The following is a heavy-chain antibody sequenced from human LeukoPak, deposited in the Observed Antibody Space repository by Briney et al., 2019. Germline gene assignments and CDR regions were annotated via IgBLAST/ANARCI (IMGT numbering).Heavy chain of an antibody. D-gene: IGHD3-3*01. CDR2: INPSAGST. V-gene: IGHV1-46*03. J-gene: IGHJ4*02. CDR3: ARGDYAFWSGYLHYFDY. Sequence: ASVKVSCKASGYTFTSYYMHLLLHAPGQGLDWMGIINPSAGSTSYAQKFQGRVPNTTDLSTSTVYTKLSTLRSEHTAVYYCARGDYAFWSGYLHYFDYWGQGTLVTVSS. CDR1: GYTFTSYY.